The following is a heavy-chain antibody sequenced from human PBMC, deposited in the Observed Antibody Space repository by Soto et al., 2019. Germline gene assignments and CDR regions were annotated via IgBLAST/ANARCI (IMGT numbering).Heavy chain of an antibody. CDR3: ARSLLGREFDY. V-gene: IGHV4-34*01. Sequence: PSETLSLTCAVYGGSFSGCYWSWIRQPPGKGLEWIGEINHSGSTNYNPSLKSRVTISVDTSKNQFSLKLSSVTAADTAVHYCARSLLGREFDYWGQGTLLTVSS. D-gene: IGHD1-26*01. CDR1: GGSFSGCY. J-gene: IGHJ4*02. CDR2: INHSGST.